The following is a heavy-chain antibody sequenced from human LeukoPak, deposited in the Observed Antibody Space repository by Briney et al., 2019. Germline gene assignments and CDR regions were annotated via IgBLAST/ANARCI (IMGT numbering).Heavy chain of an antibody. D-gene: IGHD2-15*01. CDR2: ISDDSNYI. J-gene: IGHJ4*02. V-gene: IGHV3-21*04. Sequence: GGSLRLSCAASGFTFSTYSGNWIRQAPGKGLEWVSSISDDSNYIFYADSVKGRFTISRDNAKNSLYLQMNSLRAEDTAVYYCAKWGCSGGDCYPFDYWGQGTLVTVSS. CDR3: AKWGCSGGDCYPFDY. CDR1: GFTFSTYS.